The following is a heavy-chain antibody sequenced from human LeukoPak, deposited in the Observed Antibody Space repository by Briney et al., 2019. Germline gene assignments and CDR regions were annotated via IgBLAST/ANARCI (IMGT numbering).Heavy chain of an antibody. J-gene: IGHJ2*01. CDR3: ARDRIYDSSGYYKPYSYFDL. CDR1: GGSISSGGYY. V-gene: IGHV4-31*01. D-gene: IGHD3-22*01. CDR2: IYYSGST. Sequence: SEGLSLTCTVSGGSISSGGYYWSWIRQHPGKGLEWIGYIYYSGSTYYNPSLKSPVTISVDTSKNQFSLKLSSVTAADTAVYYCARDRIYDSSGYYKPYSYFDLWGRGTLVCVSS.